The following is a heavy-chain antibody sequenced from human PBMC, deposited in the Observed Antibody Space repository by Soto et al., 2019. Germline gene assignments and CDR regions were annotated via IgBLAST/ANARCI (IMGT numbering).Heavy chain of an antibody. CDR2: IWYDGSNK. CDR3: ARDQGSSWYLYYYYGMDV. J-gene: IGHJ6*02. CDR1: GFTFSSYG. D-gene: IGHD6-13*01. V-gene: IGHV3-33*08. Sequence: AGGSLRLSCAASGFTFSSYGMHWVRQAPGKGLEWVAVIWYDGSNKYYADSVKGRFTISRDNSKNTLYLQMNSLRAEDTAVYYCARDQGSSWYLYYYYGMDVWGQGTTVTVSS.